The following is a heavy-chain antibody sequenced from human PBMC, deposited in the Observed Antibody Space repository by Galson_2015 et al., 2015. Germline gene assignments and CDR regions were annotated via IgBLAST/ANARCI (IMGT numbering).Heavy chain of an antibody. CDR2: IYPGDSDT. CDR1: GYSFTSYW. Sequence: QSGAEVKKPGESLQISCKGSGYSFTSYWIGWVRQMPGKGLEWMGIIYPGDSDTRYSPSFQGQVTISADKSISTAYLQWSSLKASDTAMYYCARLGYDSSGYYPYYFDYWGQGTLVTVSS. J-gene: IGHJ4*02. D-gene: IGHD3-22*01. CDR3: ARLGYDSSGYYPYYFDY. V-gene: IGHV5-51*01.